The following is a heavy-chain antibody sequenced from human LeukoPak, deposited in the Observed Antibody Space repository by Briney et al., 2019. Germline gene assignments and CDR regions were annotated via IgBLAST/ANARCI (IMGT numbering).Heavy chain of an antibody. D-gene: IGHD6-19*01. CDR2: ISWNSGSI. J-gene: IGHJ3*02. Sequence: GRSLRLSCAASGFTFDDYAMHWVRQAPGKGLEWVSGISWNSGSIAYADSVKGRFTISRDNAKNSLYLQMNSLRAEDTALYYCAKDAALRQWPVWAAFDIWGQGTMVTVSS. CDR1: GFTFDDYA. CDR3: AKDAALRQWPVWAAFDI. V-gene: IGHV3-9*01.